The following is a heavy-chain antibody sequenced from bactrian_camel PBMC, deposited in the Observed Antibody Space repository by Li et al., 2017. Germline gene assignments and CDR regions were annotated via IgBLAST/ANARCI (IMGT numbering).Heavy chain of an antibody. CDR2: IYTGDGSA. J-gene: IGHJ4*01. V-gene: IGHV3S1*01. CDR1: GDRPGNRC. Sequence: HVQLVESGGGSVEAGGSLRLSCTLSGDRPGNRCVAWFRQRPGNEREGVAAIYTGDGSAYYGDSVKGRFTISRDNAKNTQYLQMNSLKPEDTAMYYCAAKARYGSSWRNGYNYWGQGTQVTVS. CDR3: AAKARYGSSWRNGYNY. D-gene: IGHD6*01.